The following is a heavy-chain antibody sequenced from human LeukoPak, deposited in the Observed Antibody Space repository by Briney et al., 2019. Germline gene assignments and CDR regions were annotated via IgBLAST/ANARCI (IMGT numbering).Heavy chain of an antibody. Sequence: GASVKVSCKASGGTFSSYAISWVRQAPGQGLEWMGGIIPIFGTANYAQKFQGRVTITADESTSTAYMELSSLRSEDTAMYYCAYGSGSYYNVDYWGQGTLVTVSS. CDR2: IIPIFGTA. J-gene: IGHJ4*02. CDR3: AYGSGSYYNVDY. CDR1: GGTFSSYA. D-gene: IGHD3-10*01. V-gene: IGHV1-69*13.